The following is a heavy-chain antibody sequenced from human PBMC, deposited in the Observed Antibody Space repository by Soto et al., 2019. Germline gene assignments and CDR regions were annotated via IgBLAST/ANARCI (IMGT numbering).Heavy chain of an antibody. V-gene: IGHV3-21*01. Sequence: LGGSLRLSCAASGFTFSSYSMNWVRQAPGKGLEWVSSISSSSSYIYYADSVKGRFTISRDNAKNSLYLQMNSLRAEDTAVYYCARSLLSGWSDYWGQGTLVTVSS. CDR2: ISSSSSYI. D-gene: IGHD6-19*01. CDR3: ARSLLSGWSDY. CDR1: GFTFSSYS. J-gene: IGHJ4*02.